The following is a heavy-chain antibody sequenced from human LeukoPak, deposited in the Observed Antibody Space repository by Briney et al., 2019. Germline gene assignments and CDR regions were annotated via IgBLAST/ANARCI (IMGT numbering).Heavy chain of an antibody. J-gene: IGHJ4*02. CDR3: AKSRKNDYGAHAGY. V-gene: IGHV3-15*01. CDR1: GFTFSNAW. D-gene: IGHD4-17*01. CDR2: IKSKTDGGTT. Sequence: GGSLRLSCAASGFTFSNAWMSWVRQAPGKGLEWVGRIKSKTDGGTTDYAAPVKGRFTISRDDSKNTLYLQMNSLKTEDTAVYYCAKSRKNDYGAHAGYWGQGTLVTVSS.